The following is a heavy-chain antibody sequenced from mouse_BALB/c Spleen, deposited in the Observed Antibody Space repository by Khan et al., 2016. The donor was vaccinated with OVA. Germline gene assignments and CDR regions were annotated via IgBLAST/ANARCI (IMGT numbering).Heavy chain of an antibody. CDR3: ASGFESFYVINY. CDR2: ISTYYGNT. J-gene: IGHJ4*01. Sequence: QIQLVQPGPELVRSGASLKISCKGSGHTFSDYAMHWVKQSHAKSLEWFGVISTYYGNTNYNQKIKGKATMIVDKSSSTAYMELARLTSEDSTNYSGASGFESFYVINYWGQGTSVTVSS. CDR1: GHTFSDYA. V-gene: IGHV1S137*01.